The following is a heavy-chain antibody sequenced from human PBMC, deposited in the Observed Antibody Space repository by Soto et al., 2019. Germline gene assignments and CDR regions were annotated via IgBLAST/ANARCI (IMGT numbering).Heavy chain of an antibody. V-gene: IGHV3-33*01. J-gene: IGHJ4*02. CDR3: ARESGAVADIDY. D-gene: IGHD6-19*01. Sequence: QVQLVESGGGVVQPGRSLRLSCAASGFTFSSYGMHWVRRAPGKGLEWVAVIWYDGSNKYYADSVKGRFTISRDNSKNTLYLQMNSLRAEDTAVYYCARESGAVADIDYWGQGTLVTVSS. CDR1: GFTFSSYG. CDR2: IWYDGSNK.